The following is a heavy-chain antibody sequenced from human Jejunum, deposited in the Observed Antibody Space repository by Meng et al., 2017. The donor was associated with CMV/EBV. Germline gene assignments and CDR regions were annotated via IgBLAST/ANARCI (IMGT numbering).Heavy chain of an antibody. Sequence: QGELGESGGGVVQRGGSLRLSCAASGFTFSNYAIHWVRQAPGKGLEWVTFIRYGENNEYCADSVKGRLTISRDSSENTLSLQMNSLRAEDTAVYYCIRHERTFQRDWGQGTLVTVSS. D-gene: IGHD2/OR15-2a*01. CDR2: IRYGENNE. J-gene: IGHJ4*02. CDR1: GFTFSNYA. CDR3: IRHERTFQRD. V-gene: IGHV3-30*02.